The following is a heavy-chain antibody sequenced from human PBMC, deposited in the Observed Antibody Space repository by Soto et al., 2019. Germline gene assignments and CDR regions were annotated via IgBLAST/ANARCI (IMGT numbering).Heavy chain of an antibody. Sequence: VQLVESGGGLVKPGGSLRLSCAASGVTLSNYGMHWVRQAPGKGLEWVAVISYDGSNKNYVDSVKGRFTISRDNSKNTLYLQMNSLRAEDTAVYYCAKELGELTYYYGMDVWGQGTMVTVSS. J-gene: IGHJ6*02. V-gene: IGHV3-30*18. CDR3: AKELGELTYYYGMDV. CDR2: ISYDGSNK. CDR1: GVTLSNYG. D-gene: IGHD3-10*01.